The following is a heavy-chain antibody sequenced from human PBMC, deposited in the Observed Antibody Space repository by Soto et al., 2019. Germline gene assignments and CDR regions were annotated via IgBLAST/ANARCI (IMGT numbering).Heavy chain of an antibody. CDR3: AKPIGGLFFDS. CDR2: IGGRGGTT. Sequence: VQLLESGGGLVQPGGSLRLSCVASGFTFSNYAMAWVRQAPGKRLEWVSLIGGRGGTTKYADSVKGRFSISRDDSKTTLYLQMDTLEVEDTAIYYCAKPIGGLFFDSWGQGTLVTVS. V-gene: IGHV3-23*01. CDR1: GFTFSNYA. J-gene: IGHJ4*02.